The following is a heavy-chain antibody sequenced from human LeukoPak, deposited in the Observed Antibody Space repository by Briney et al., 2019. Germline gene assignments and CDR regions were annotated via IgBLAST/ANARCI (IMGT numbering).Heavy chain of an antibody. J-gene: IGHJ4*02. CDR2: ISGSGGST. D-gene: IGHD3-16*02. CDR3: AKALGELSFIVDC. CDR1: GFTFSGYA. V-gene: IGHV3-23*01. Sequence: GGSLRLSCAASGFTFSGYAMSWVRQAPGKGLEWVSGISGSGGSTYYADSVKGRFTISRDNSKNTLYLQVNILRAEDTAVYYCAKALGELSFIVDCWGQGTLVTVSS.